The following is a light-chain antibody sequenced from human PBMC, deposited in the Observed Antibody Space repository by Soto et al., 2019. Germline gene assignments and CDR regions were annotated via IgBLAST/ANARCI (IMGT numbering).Light chain of an antibody. J-gene: IGKJ1*01. CDR2: DAS. Sequence: MTQSPGTLSLYPGARVTLSYRASQSIDNNHLAWYQQKPGQAPRLLIYDASIRATGIPARFSGSGSGTEFSLTINSLQSEDFGVYFCQQYDQWWTFGQGTMVDVK. CDR1: QSIDNN. V-gene: IGKV3-15*01. CDR3: QQYDQWWT.